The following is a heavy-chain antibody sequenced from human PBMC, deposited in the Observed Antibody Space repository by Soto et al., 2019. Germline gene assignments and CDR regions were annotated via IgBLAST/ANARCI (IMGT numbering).Heavy chain of an antibody. Sequence: QVQLVQSGAEVKEPGASVNVSCKASGYTFSTYPMHWVRQAPGQRLEWMGWISAGNDNTAYSQKFQGRVTIARDTAANTGHMELSSLRSEDTAVYYCARGVMVRGLNYYAMDVW. CDR1: GYTFSTYP. J-gene: IGHJ6*01. V-gene: IGHV1-3*01. CDR2: ISAGNDNT. D-gene: IGHD3-10*01. CDR3: ARGVMVRGLNYYAMDV.